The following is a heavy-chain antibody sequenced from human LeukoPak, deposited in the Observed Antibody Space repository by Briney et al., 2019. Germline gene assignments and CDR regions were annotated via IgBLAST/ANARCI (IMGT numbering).Heavy chain of an antibody. CDR2: IIPIFGTA. CDR1: GGTFSSYA. CDR3: AGGIDGYNLVDY. Sequence: SVKVSCKASGGTFSSYAISWVRQAPGQGLEWMGGIIPIFGTANYAQKFQGRVTITTDESTSTAYMELSSLRSEDTAVYCCAGGIDGYNLVDYWGQGTLVTVSS. D-gene: IGHD5-24*01. J-gene: IGHJ4*02. V-gene: IGHV1-69*05.